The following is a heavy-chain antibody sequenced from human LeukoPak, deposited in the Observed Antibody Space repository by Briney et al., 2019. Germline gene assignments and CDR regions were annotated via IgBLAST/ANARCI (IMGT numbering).Heavy chain of an antibody. CDR1: GFTFSSYG. Sequence: GGSLRLSCAASGFTFSSYGMHWVRQAPGKGLEWVAFIRYDGSNKYYADSVKGRFTISRDNSKNTLYLQMNSLRAEDTAVYYCARDRQYYGSGSYFTFDYCGQGTLVTVSS. V-gene: IGHV3-30*02. CDR3: ARDRQYYGSGSYFTFDY. CDR2: IRYDGSNK. D-gene: IGHD3-10*01. J-gene: IGHJ4*02.